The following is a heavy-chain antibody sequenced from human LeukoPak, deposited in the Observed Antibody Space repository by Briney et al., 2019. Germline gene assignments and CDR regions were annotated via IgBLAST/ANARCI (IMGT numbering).Heavy chain of an antibody. CDR2: FHPEDGET. CDR3: ATGAYDSSGYYEKINWFDP. CDR1: GYTLTELS. D-gene: IGHD3-22*01. Sequence: ASVKVSCKVSGYTLTELSMHWVRQAPGKGLEWMGGFHPEDGETTYTQKFQGRVTMTEDTSTDTAYMELSSLRSEETAVYYCATGAYDSSGYYEKINWFDPWGQGTLVTVSS. V-gene: IGHV1-24*01. J-gene: IGHJ5*02.